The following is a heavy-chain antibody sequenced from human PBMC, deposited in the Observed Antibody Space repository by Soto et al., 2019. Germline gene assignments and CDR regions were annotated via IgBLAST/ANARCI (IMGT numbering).Heavy chain of an antibody. V-gene: IGHV3-30*18. CDR2: ISYDGGNE. CDR3: AKENYGMDV. Sequence: QVQLGESGGGVVQPGRSLRLSCAASGFTFSSYGVHWVRQAPGKGLEWVAVISYDGGNEYYADSVKGRFTISRDNSKNTLYLRMNSLRTEDTAVYYCAKENYGMDVWGQGTTVTVS. CDR1: GFTFSSYG. J-gene: IGHJ6*02.